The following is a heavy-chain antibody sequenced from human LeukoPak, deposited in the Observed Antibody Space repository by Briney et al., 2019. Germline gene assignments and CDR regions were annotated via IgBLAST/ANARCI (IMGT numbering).Heavy chain of an antibody. CDR2: IFYNGNT. CDR1: GGSISSSSYY. V-gene: IGHV4-61*05. CDR3: ARVRVTTFSIGYFDY. Sequence: SETLSLTCTVSGGSISSSSYYWGWIRQPPGKGLEWFGHIFYNGNTNYNPSLKSRVTISLDTSKNQFSLKLSSVTADDTAVYYCARVRVTTFSIGYFDYWGQGTLVTVSS. D-gene: IGHD3-16*01. J-gene: IGHJ4*02.